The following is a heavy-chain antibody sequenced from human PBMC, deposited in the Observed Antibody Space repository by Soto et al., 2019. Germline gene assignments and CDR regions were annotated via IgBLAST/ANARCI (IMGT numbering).Heavy chain of an antibody. D-gene: IGHD1-26*01. Sequence: ASVKVSCRSSGYTFTGYYMHWVRQAPGHGLEWMGWINPNSGGTNYAHKCQGWVTMTWDTSMSTAYVELSRLRSDATAVYYSARGIKWELLFDCWRQRPRVIFSP. CDR3: ARGIKWELLFDC. V-gene: IGHV1-2*04. CDR2: INPNSGGT. J-gene: IGHJ4*02. CDR1: GYTFTGYY.